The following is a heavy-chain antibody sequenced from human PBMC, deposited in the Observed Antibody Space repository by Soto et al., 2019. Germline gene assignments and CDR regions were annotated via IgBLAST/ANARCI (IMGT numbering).Heavy chain of an antibody. J-gene: IGHJ4*02. D-gene: IGHD3-3*01. CDR1: GFTVSSNY. Sequence: GGSLRLSCAASGFTVSSNYMSWVRQAPGKGLEWVSVIYSGGSTYYADSVKGRFTISRDNSKNTLYLQMNSLRAEDTAVYYCARDPSPHLPAYDFWSGYYTGYFDYWGQGTLVTVSS. CDR3: ARDPSPHLPAYDFWSGYYTGYFDY. V-gene: IGHV3-53*01. CDR2: IYSGGST.